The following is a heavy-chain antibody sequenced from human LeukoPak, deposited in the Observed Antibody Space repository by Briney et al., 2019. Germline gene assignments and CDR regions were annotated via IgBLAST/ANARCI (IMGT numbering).Heavy chain of an antibody. CDR3: ARLFFSGIYYYDNSDYYPTNPDAFDI. CDR2: ISYDGSNK. Sequence: PGGSLRLSCAASGFTFNNYAMHWVRQAPGKGLEWVTVISYDGSNKYYADSVKGRFTISRDNSKNTLYLQMNSLRPEDTAFYYCARLFFSGIYYYDNSDYYPTNPDAFDIWGQGTMVTVSS. J-gene: IGHJ3*02. V-gene: IGHV3-30*04. CDR1: GFTFNNYA. D-gene: IGHD3-22*01.